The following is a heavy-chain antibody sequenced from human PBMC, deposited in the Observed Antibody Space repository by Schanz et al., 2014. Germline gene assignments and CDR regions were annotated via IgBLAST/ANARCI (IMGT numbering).Heavy chain of an antibody. V-gene: IGHV3-74*01. CDR2: INSVGSNT. D-gene: IGHD2-2*01. Sequence: EVQLVQSGGGLVQPGGSLRLSCAASGFTFSSHWMHWVRQDPGKGLVWVARINSVGSNTDYADSAKGRFTISRDNSKNTLYLQMKSLRAEDTAVYYCARVKYCTITRCYRTETEGIYYMDVWGKGTTVTVSS. J-gene: IGHJ6*03. CDR3: ARVKYCTITRCYRTETEGIYYMDV. CDR1: GFTFSSHW.